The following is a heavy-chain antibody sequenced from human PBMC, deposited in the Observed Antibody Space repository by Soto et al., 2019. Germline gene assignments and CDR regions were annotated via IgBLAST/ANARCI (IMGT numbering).Heavy chain of an antibody. CDR1: GFTFISYA. J-gene: IGHJ4*02. Sequence: QVQLVESGGGVVQPGRSLRLSCAASGFTFISYAMNWVRQAPGKGLEWVAVISYDGTYKYYADSVQGRFTISRDDSKNTLYLQMNSLRVEDTAVYYCARALSGTVTHYTIEYWGQGTLVTVSS. CDR3: ARALSGTVTHYTIEY. CDR2: ISYDGTYK. D-gene: IGHD4-17*01. V-gene: IGHV3-30-3*01.